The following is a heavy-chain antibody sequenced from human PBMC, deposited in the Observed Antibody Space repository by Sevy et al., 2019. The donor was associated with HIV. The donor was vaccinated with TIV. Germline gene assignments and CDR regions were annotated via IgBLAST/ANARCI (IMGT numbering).Heavy chain of an antibody. J-gene: IGHJ4*02. CDR1: GGSFSDYF. CDR3: ARGPFIMLAALDY. D-gene: IGHD3-10*01. V-gene: IGHV4-34*01. Sequence: SETLSLTCAVYGGSFSDYFWNWIRQPPGKGLEWIGEISHSGSTNYHLSLKSRVTISVDTSKNQFSLKLNSVTAADTAVYYCARGPFIMLAALDYWSQGTLVTVSS. CDR2: ISHSGST.